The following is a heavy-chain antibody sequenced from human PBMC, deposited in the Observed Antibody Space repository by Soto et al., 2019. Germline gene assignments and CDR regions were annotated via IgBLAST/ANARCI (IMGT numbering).Heavy chain of an antibody. CDR3: AKDLPAAAGSYGMDV. J-gene: IGHJ6*02. V-gene: IGHV3-30*18. CDR1: GFTFSSYG. Sequence: LRLSCAASGFTFSSYGMHWVRQAPGKGLEWVAVISYDGSNKYYADSVKGRFTISRDNSKNTLYLQMNSLRAEDTAVYYCAKDLPAAAGSYGMDVWGQGTTVTSP. D-gene: IGHD6-13*01. CDR2: ISYDGSNK.